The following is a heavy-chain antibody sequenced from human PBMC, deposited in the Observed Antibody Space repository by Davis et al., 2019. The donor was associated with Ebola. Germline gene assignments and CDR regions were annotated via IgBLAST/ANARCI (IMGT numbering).Heavy chain of an antibody. D-gene: IGHD3/OR15-3a*01. CDR1: GYTLTGYY. CDR3: AQFDFWTSYRDS. CDR2: INPNSGAT. V-gene: IGHV1-2*06. Sequence: AASVKVSCKPSGYTLTGYYMHWVRQAPGQGLQWMGRINPNSGATDYAQNFQGRVTLTRDTSINTAYMELSRLTSDDTALYYCAQFDFWTSYRDSWGQGTLVTVSS. J-gene: IGHJ4*02.